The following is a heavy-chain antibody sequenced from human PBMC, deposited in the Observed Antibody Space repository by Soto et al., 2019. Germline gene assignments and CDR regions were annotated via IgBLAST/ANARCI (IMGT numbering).Heavy chain of an antibody. CDR3: ARGGELLWPKAGVGFDY. CDR2: ISAYNGNT. D-gene: IGHD3-10*01. Sequence: QVQLVQSGAEVKKPGASVKVSCKASGYTFTSYGISWVRQAPGQGLEWMGWISAYNGNTNYAQKLQGRVTMTTDTSTSTAYMELRGLRSDDPAVYYCARGGELLWPKAGVGFDYWGQGTLGTASS. J-gene: IGHJ4*02. V-gene: IGHV1-18*01. CDR1: GYTFTSYG.